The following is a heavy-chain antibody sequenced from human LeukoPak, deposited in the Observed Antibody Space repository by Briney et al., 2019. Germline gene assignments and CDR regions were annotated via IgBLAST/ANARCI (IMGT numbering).Heavy chain of an antibody. CDR2: ISGSGGST. V-gene: IGHV3-23*01. J-gene: IGHJ4*02. Sequence: GGSLRLSCAASGFTFSSHAMSWVRQAPGKGLEWVSAISGSGGSTYYADSVKGRFTISRDNSMNTLYLQMNSLRAEDTAVYYCAKDVRSGELPTSGLDYWGQGTLVSVSS. CDR3: AKDVRSGELPTSGLDY. CDR1: GFTFSSHA. D-gene: IGHD3-10*01.